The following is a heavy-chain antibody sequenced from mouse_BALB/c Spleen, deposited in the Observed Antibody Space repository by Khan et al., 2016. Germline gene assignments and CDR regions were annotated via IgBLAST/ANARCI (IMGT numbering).Heavy chain of an antibody. CDR3: ARKHYYGVFAY. D-gene: IGHD1-2*01. CDR2: INPDSSTI. J-gene: IGHJ3*01. CDR1: GFDFSRYW. Sequence: EVKLLESGGGLVQPGGSLKLSCAASGFDFSRYWMSWVRQAPGKGLEWIGEINPDSSTINYTPSLKDKFLISRDNAKNTLYLQMSKVRSEDTALYYLARKHYYGVFAYWGQGTLVTVSA. V-gene: IGHV4-1*02.